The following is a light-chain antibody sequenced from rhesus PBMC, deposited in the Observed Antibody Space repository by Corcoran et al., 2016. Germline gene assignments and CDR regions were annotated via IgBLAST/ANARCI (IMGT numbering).Light chain of an antibody. J-gene: IGKJ1*01. CDR1: LGITND. CDR2: EAS. Sequence: DIQMTQSPSSLSAPVGDRFTITCRASLGITNDLAWYQQKPGETPKLLIDEASSLQPGIPSRFSGSGSGTDFTLPIRSLQLKDFGTYYCQHYYSTPSTFGQGTKVEIK. CDR3: QHYYSTPST. V-gene: IGKV1-25*01.